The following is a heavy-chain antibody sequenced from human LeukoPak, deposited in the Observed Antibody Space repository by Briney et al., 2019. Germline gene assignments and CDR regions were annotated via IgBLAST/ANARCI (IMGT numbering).Heavy chain of an antibody. Sequence: GRSLRLSCAASGFTFSSYAMHWVRQAPGKGLEWVAVISYDGSNKYYADSGKGRFTISRDNSKNTLYLQMNSMRAEDTAVYYCAKVSQWLGPQTSAYFDYWGQGTLVTVSS. CDR3: AKVSQWLGPQTSAYFDY. CDR2: ISYDGSNK. D-gene: IGHD6-19*01. CDR1: GFTFSSYA. J-gene: IGHJ4*02. V-gene: IGHV3-30*04.